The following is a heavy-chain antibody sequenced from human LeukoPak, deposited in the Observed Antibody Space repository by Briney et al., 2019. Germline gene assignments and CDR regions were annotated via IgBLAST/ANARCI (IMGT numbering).Heavy chain of an antibody. CDR2: IKTEGYDK. V-gene: IGHV3-7*01. CDR1: GFTFSSYW. Sequence: GGSLRLSCAASGFTFSSYWMGWVRQAPGKGLEWVANIKTEGYDKYYVDSLKGRFTISRDNANNSLYLQMDSLRAEDTAVYYCARLPRAGFWSGLFDYWGQGTLVTVSS. D-gene: IGHD3-3*01. J-gene: IGHJ4*02. CDR3: ARLPRAGFWSGLFDY.